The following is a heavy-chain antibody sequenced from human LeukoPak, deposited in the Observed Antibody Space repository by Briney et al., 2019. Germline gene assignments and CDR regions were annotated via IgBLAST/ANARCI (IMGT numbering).Heavy chain of an antibody. V-gene: IGHV1-69*13. CDR1: GGTFSSYA. CDR3: ARDVRHDYGDYDGPYYFDY. D-gene: IGHD4-17*01. Sequence: SVKVSCKASGGTFSSYAISWVRQAPGQGLEWMGGIIPIFGTANYAQKFQGRVTITADESTSTAYMELSSLRSEDTAVYYCARDVRHDYGDYDGPYYFDYWGQGTLVTVSS. CDR2: IIPIFGTA. J-gene: IGHJ4*02.